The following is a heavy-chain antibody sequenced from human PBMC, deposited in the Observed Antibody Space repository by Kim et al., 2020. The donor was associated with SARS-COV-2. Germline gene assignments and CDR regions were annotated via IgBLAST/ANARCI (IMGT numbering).Heavy chain of an antibody. V-gene: IGHV3-13*01. D-gene: IGHD4-17*01. CDR3: ARGVTVTTPYYYYGMDV. CDR1: GFTFSSYD. J-gene: IGHJ6*02. CDR2: IGTAGDT. Sequence: GGSLRLSCAASGFTFSSYDMHWVRQATGKGLEWVSAIGTAGDTYYPGSVKGRFTISRENAKNSLYLQMNSLRAGDTAVYYCARGVTVTTPYYYYGMDVWGQGTTVTVSS.